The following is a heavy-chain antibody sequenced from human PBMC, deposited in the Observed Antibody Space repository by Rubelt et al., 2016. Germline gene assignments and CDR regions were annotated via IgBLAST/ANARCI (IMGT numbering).Heavy chain of an antibody. CDR1: GYTFTRYG. Sequence: QVQLVQSGAEVKKPGASVKFSCKASGYTFTRYGISWARPAPGQGLAWMGWIIAYNGHTNYAQKLQGRVTMTTDTSTSTAYMELRSLRSDDTAVYYCARDRIRIAARQGWYFDLWGRGTLVTVSS. CDR2: IIAYNGHT. D-gene: IGHD6-6*01. J-gene: IGHJ2*01. V-gene: IGHV1-18*01. CDR3: ARDRIRIAARQGWYFDL.